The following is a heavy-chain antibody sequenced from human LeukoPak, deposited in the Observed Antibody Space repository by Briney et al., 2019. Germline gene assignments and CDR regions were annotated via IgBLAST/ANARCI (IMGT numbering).Heavy chain of an antibody. CDR2: ISSSGSTI. V-gene: IGHV3-48*03. CDR3: AQGTWLDR. Sequence: GGSRRLSCAASGFTFSSYEMNWVRQAPGKGLEWVSYISSSGSTIYYADSVKGRFTISRDNAKNSLFLQMNSLRAEDSAMYYCAQGTWLDRWGQGSLVTVSS. J-gene: IGHJ5*02. CDR1: GFTFSSYE.